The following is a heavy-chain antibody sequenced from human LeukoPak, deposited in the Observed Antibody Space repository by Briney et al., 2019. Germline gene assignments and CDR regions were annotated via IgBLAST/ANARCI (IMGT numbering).Heavy chain of an antibody. CDR1: GGSFSGYY. J-gene: IGHJ4*02. CDR2: INHSGST. Sequence: SETLSLTCAVYGGSFSGYYWSWIRQPPGKGLEWIGEINHSGSTNYNPSLKSRVTISVDTSKNQFSLKLSSVTAADTAVYYCARARRIYGGSYGYYFDYWGQGTLVTVSS. CDR3: ARARRIYGGSYGYYFDY. D-gene: IGHD4-23*01. V-gene: IGHV4-34*01.